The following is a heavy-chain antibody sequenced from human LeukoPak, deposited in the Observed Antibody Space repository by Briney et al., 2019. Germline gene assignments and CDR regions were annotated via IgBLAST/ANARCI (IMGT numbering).Heavy chain of an antibody. V-gene: IGHV3-7*01. J-gene: IGHJ6*02. Sequence: GGSLRLSCAASGFTFSSYWMSWVRQAPGKGLEWVANIKQDGSEKYYVDSVKGRFTISRDNAKNSLYLQMNSLRAEDTAVYYCARSKMYYYGSGSYKDPYYYYYYGMDVWGQGTTVTVSS. CDR3: ARSKMYYYGSGSYKDPYYYYYYGMDV. CDR1: GFTFSSYW. CDR2: IKQDGSEK. D-gene: IGHD3-10*01.